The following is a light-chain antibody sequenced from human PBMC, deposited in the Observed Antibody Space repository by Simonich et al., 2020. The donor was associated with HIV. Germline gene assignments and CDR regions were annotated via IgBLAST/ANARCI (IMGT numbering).Light chain of an antibody. CDR1: SLRTYY. CDR3: QSYDSSLSASV. J-gene: IGLJ2*01. V-gene: IGLV3-19*01. CDR2: GKN. Sequence: SSEVTQDPAVSVALGQTVRITCQGDSLRTYYASWYQQKPGQAPVLVIYGKNNRPSGIPDRFSGSKSGTSASLAITGLQAEDEADYYCQSYDSSLSASVFGGGTKLTVL.